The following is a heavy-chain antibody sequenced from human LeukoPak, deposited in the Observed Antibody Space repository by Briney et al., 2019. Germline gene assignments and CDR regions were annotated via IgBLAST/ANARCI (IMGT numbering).Heavy chain of an antibody. J-gene: IGHJ4*02. V-gene: IGHV4-38-2*02. Sequence: SETLSLTCTVSGYSISSGYYWGWIRQPPGKGLEWIGSIYHSGSTYYNPSLKSRVTISVDTSKNQFSLKLSSVTAADTAVYYCARAADYYYDSSGYHADYWGQGTLVTVSS. CDR1: GYSISSGYY. CDR3: ARAADYYYDSSGYHADY. CDR2: IYHSGST. D-gene: IGHD3-22*01.